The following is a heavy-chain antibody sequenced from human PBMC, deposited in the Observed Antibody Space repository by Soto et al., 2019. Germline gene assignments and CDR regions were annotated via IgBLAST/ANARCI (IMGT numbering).Heavy chain of an antibody. V-gene: IGHV3-33*01. CDR3: ARVSGHDSSGELDY. Sequence: QVQLVESGGGVVQPGRSLRLSCVASGFTFSNYGMHWVRQAPGKGLEWVAVIWYDGSNKYYADSVKGRFTISRDNSKNTLYLQMNSLRAEDTAVYNCARVSGHDSSGELDYWGQGTLVTVSS. D-gene: IGHD3-22*01. J-gene: IGHJ4*02. CDR1: GFTFSNYG. CDR2: IWYDGSNK.